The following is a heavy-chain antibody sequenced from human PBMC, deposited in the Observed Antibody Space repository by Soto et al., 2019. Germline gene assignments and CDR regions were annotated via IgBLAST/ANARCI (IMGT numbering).Heavy chain of an antibody. V-gene: IGHV3-48*01. CDR1: GFTFSSYS. D-gene: IGHD1-1*01. Sequence: GGALRLSCAARGFTFSSYSMNWVRQAPGKGLEWVSYISSSSSTIYYADSVKGRFTISRDNAKNSLYLQMNSLRAEDTAVYYCVRVNGYYYYYMDVWGKGTTVTVSS. CDR2: ISSSSSTI. J-gene: IGHJ6*03. CDR3: VRVNGYYYYYMDV.